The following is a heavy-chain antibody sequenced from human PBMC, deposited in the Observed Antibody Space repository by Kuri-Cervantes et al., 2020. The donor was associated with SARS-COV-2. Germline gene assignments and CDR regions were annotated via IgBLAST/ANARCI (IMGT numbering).Heavy chain of an antibody. V-gene: IGHV3-21*01. D-gene: IGHD6-19*01. CDR3: ARDRGSSGWSWVYYYYGMDV. Sequence: GGSLRHFCAACGFTFSSYRMSWVRQAPGKGLEGVSSISSSSSYIYYTDSVKARFTISRHNAKNSLYLQKNSLRAEDTAVYYCARDRGSSGWSWVYYYYGMDVWGQGTTVTVSS. J-gene: IGHJ6*02. CDR1: GFTFSSYR. CDR2: ISSSSSYI.